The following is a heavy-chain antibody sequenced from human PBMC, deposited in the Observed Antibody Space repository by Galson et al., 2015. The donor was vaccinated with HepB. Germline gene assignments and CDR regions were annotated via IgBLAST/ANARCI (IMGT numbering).Heavy chain of an antibody. V-gene: IGHV3-21*01. D-gene: IGHD3-10*01. J-gene: IGHJ4*02. Sequence: SLRLSCAASGFSFSSYSMNWVRQAPGKGLEWVSSISSSSTYIYYADSVKGRFTISRDNAKNSLYLQMDSLRAEDTAVYYCARVLFGSGSYYNPSLGFWGQGTLVTVSS. CDR3: ARVLFGSGSYYNPSLGF. CDR2: ISSSSTYI. CDR1: GFSFSSYS.